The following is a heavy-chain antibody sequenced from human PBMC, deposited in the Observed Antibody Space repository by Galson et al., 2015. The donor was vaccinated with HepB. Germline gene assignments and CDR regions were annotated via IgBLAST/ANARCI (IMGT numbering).Heavy chain of an antibody. V-gene: IGHV4-30-2*01. CDR3: ARATITFGGVIEDPPAFDI. J-gene: IGHJ3*02. D-gene: IGHD3-16*02. CDR1: GGSISSGGYS. CDR2: IYHSGST. Sequence: TLSLTCAVSGGSISSGGYSWSWIRQPPGKGLEWIGYIYHSGSTYHNPSLKSRVTISVDRSKNQFSLKLSSVTAADTAVYYCARATITFGGVIEDPPAFDIWGQGTMVTVSS.